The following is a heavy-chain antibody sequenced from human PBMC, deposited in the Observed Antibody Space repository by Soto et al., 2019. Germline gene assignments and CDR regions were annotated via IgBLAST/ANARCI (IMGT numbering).Heavy chain of an antibody. CDR3: ARGDEPERYSYGWDSAFDI. D-gene: IGHD5-18*01. J-gene: IGHJ3*02. CDR1: GGTFSSYA. V-gene: IGHV1-69*13. CDR2: IIPIFGTA. Sequence: SVKVSCKASGGTFSSYAISWVRQAPGQGLEWMGGIIPIFGTANYAQKFQGRVTITADESTSTAYMELSSLRSEDTAVYYCARGDEPERYSYGWDSAFDIWGQGTLVTV.